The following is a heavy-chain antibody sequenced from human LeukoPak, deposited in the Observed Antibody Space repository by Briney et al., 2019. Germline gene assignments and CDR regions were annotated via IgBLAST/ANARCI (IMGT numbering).Heavy chain of an antibody. J-gene: IGHJ4*02. CDR3: CSGPIYNYFDY. D-gene: IGHD6-19*01. CDR2: ISYGGSNK. CDR1: GFTFSSYG. V-gene: IGHV3-30*03. Sequence: GRSLRLSCAASGFTFSSYGMHWVRQAPGKGLEWVAVISYGGSNKYYADSVKGRFTISRDNSKNTLYLQMNSLRAEDTAVYYCCSGPIYNYFDYWCQGTLVTVSS.